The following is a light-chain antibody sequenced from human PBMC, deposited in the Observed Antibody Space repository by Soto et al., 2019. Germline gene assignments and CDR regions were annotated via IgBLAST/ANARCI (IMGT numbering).Light chain of an antibody. CDR2: GAS. V-gene: IGKV3-20*01. Sequence: EIVLAQSPGTLSLSPGERATLSCRASQTISSRYLTWYQQKSGQVPRLLIYGASSRATGIPDRFSGSGSGTDFTHTISRLEPEDVAVYYCHHSGNSHGTFGQGTKVEIK. CDR3: HHSGNSHGT. J-gene: IGKJ1*01. CDR1: QTISSRY.